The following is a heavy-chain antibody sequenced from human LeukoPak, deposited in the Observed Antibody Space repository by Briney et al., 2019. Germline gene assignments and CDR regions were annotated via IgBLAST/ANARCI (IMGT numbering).Heavy chain of an antibody. CDR2: INPNTGST. CDR3: ARVRKSSSSNWFDP. D-gene: IGHD6-13*01. Sequence: ASVKVSCKASGYTFTGDFMHWVRQAPGQGLEWMGWINPNTGSTNYAQKFQGRVTMTRDTSISTAYMELSSLRSDDTAVYYCARVRKSSSSNWFDPWGQGTLVTVSS. V-gene: IGHV1-2*02. J-gene: IGHJ5*02. CDR1: GYTFTGDF.